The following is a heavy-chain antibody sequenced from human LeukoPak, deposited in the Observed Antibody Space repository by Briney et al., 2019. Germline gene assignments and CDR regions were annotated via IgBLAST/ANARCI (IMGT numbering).Heavy chain of an antibody. CDR1: GFTFSNAW. Sequence: PGGSLRLSCAASGFTFSNAWMSWVRQAPGKGLEWVGRIKSKTDGGTTDYAAPVKGRFTISRDDSKNTLYLQMNSLKTEDTAVYYCTTADYDFWSDYYYFNNWGQGTLVTVSS. CDR2: IKSKTDGGTT. D-gene: IGHD3-3*01. V-gene: IGHV3-15*01. J-gene: IGHJ4*02. CDR3: TTADYDFWSDYYYFNN.